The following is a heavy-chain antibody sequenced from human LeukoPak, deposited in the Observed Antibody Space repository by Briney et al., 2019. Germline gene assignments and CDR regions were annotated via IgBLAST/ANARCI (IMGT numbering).Heavy chain of an antibody. CDR1: GGSISSYY. J-gene: IGHJ4*02. Sequence: SETPSLTCTVSGGSISSYYWNWIRQPPGKGLEWVGYIYYSGSASYNPSLKSRVTISVDTSKNQFSLKLNSVTAADTAVYYCASSDGRMEYWGQGTLVTVSS. D-gene: IGHD5-24*01. CDR2: IYYSGSA. V-gene: IGHV4-59*08. CDR3: ASSDGRMEY.